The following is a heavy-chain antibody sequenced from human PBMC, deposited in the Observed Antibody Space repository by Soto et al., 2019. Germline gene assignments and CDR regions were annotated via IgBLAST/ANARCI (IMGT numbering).Heavy chain of an antibody. CDR1: GLNFGNYA. CDR3: AKGFWSGFPYGMDV. D-gene: IGHD3-3*01. Sequence: GGSLRLSCAASGLNFGNYAMSWVRHTPGKGLEWVSGISGGGGTTYYADSVKGRFTISRDNSKNTLFLQMNSLRAEDTAVYFCAKGFWSGFPYGMDVWGQGTTVTVSS. CDR2: ISGGGGTT. J-gene: IGHJ6*02. V-gene: IGHV3-23*01.